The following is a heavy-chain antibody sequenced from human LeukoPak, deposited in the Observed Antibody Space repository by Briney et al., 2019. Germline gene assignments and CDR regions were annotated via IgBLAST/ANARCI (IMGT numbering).Heavy chain of an antibody. V-gene: IGHV3-23*01. CDR1: GFTFSSYA. CDR3: AKDRWLGYYDSSGYSYDY. CDR2: ISGSGGST. J-gene: IGHJ4*02. D-gene: IGHD3-22*01. Sequence: GGSLRLSCAASGFTFSSYAMSWVRQAPGKGLEWVSAISGSGGSTYYADSVKGRFTISRDNSKNTLYLQMNSLRAEDTAVYYCAKDRWLGYYDSSGYSYDYWGQGTLVTVSS.